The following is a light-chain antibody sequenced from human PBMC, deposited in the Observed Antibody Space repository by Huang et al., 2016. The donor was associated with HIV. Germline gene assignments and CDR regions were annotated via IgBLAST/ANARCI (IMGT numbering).Light chain of an antibody. CDR2: GAS. Sequence: ELVLTQSPDTLSLSPGDRATLSCRASQFVDTYLAWYQPKPGQPPRLLIYGASNRSTGGPDRFIGGGSGTDFTLTISSLEPEDFAVYYCQQRSNWPPITFGQGTRLDIK. CDR1: QFVDTY. V-gene: IGKV3-11*01. CDR3: QQRSNWPPIT. J-gene: IGKJ5*01.